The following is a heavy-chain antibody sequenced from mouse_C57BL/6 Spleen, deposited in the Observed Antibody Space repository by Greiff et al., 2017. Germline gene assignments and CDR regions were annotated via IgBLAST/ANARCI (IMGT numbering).Heavy chain of an antibody. D-gene: IGHD1-1*01. V-gene: IGHV1-15*01. Sequence: LVESGAELVRPGASVTLSCKASGYTFTDYEMHWVKQTPVHGLEWIGAIDPGTGGTAYNQKFKGKAILTADKSSSTAYMELRSLTSEDSAVYYCTPIYYGSSYWGQGTTLTVSS. CDR3: TPIYYGSSY. J-gene: IGHJ2*01. CDR2: IDPGTGGT. CDR1: GYTFTDYE.